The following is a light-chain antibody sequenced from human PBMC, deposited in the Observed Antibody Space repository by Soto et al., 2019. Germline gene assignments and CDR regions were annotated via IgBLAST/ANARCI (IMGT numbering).Light chain of an antibody. CDR1: QSVSSN. Sequence: EIVMTQSPATLSVSPGERATLSCRASQSVSSNLAWYQQKPGQAPRLLLYGASTRAAGIPARFSGSGSGTEFTLTISSLQSEDFAVYYCQQYNNWSFTFGPGTNVDIK. V-gene: IGKV3-15*01. CDR3: QQYNNWSFT. CDR2: GAS. J-gene: IGKJ3*01.